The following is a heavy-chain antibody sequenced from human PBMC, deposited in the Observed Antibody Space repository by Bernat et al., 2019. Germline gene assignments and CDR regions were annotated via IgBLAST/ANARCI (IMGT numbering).Heavy chain of an antibody. CDR2: ISGSGGST. V-gene: IGHV3-23*01. CDR1: GFTFSSYA. J-gene: IGHJ1*01. CDR3: AKEASGWELLGRGYFQH. Sequence: EVQLLESGGGLVQPGGSLRLSCAASGFTFSSYAMSWVRQAPGKGLEWVSAISGSGGSTYYADSMKGRFTISRDNSKNTLYLQMNSLRAEDTAVYYCAKEASGWELLGRGYFQHWGQGTLVTVSS. D-gene: IGHD1-26*01.